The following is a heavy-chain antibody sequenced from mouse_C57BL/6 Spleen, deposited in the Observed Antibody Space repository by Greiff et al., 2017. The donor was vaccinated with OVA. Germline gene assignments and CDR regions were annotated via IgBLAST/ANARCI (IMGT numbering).Heavy chain of an antibody. J-gene: IGHJ4*01. CDR3: VRQTAQATGYAMDY. Sequence: EVQLVESGGGLVQPKGSLKLSCAASGFSFNTYAMNWVRQAPGKGLEWVARIRSKSNNYATYYADSVKDRFTISRDDSESMLYLQMNHLNTEDTAMYYCVRQTAQATGYAMDYWGQGTSVTVSS. CDR2: IRSKSNNYAT. D-gene: IGHD3-2*02. CDR1: GFSFNTYA. V-gene: IGHV10-1*01.